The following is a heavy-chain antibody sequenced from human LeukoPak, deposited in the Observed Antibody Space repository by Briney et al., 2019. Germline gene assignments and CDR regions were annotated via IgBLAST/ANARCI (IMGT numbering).Heavy chain of an antibody. V-gene: IGHV4-34*01. CDR3: ARRERITMVRGVTLDPYCFDY. D-gene: IGHD3-10*01. J-gene: IGHJ4*02. CDR2: INHSGST. CDR1: GGSFSGYY. Sequence: SETLSLTCAVYGGSFSGYYWSWIRQPPGKGLEWIGEINHSGSTNYNPSLKSRVTISVDTSKNQFSLKLSSVTAADTAVYYCARRERITMVRGVTLDPYCFDYWGQGTLVTVSS.